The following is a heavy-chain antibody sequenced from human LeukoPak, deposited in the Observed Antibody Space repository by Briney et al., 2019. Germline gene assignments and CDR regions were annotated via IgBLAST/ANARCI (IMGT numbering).Heavy chain of an antibody. CDR1: GYTFTSYY. J-gene: IGHJ4*02. D-gene: IGHD6-19*01. CDR3: TRGGSLAVAPHLYYFDY. Sequence: ASVKVSCKASGYTFTSYYIHWVRQAPGQGLEWMGIINPSGGSTTYARNFQGRVTMTRDTSTSAVYMELSSLRSEDTAVYYCTRGGSLAVAPHLYYFDYWGQGTLVTVSS. CDR2: INPSGGST. V-gene: IGHV1-46*01.